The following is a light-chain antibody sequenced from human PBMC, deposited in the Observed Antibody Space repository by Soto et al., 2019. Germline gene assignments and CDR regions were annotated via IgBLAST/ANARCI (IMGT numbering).Light chain of an antibody. Sequence: EIVLTQSPGTLSLSPGDTATLSCRASQSVSSRYLGWYQQRPGQAPRLLIYGASSRATGVPDRYSASGSGTDFTLTVSRLEPEDFAVFFCQQYGTSEIIFGQGTRLEIK. V-gene: IGKV3-20*01. CDR2: GAS. J-gene: IGKJ5*01. CDR1: QSVSSRY. CDR3: QQYGTSEII.